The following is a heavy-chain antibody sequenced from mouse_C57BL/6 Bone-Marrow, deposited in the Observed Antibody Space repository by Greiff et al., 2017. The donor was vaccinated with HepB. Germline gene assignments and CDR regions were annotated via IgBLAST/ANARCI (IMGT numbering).Heavy chain of an antibody. D-gene: IGHD1-1*01. V-gene: IGHV3-6*01. CDR3: ARGVGGRDYFDY. Sequence: EVQLVESGPGLVKPSQSLSLTCSVTGYSITSGYYWNWIRQFPGNKLEWMGYISYDGSNNYNPSLKNRISITRDTSKNQFFLKLNSVTTEDTATYYCARGVGGRDYFDYWGQGTTLTVSS. CDR2: ISYDGSN. CDR1: GYSITSGYY. J-gene: IGHJ2*01.